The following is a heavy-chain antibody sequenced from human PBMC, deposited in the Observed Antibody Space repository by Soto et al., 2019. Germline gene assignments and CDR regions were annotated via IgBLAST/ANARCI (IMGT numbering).Heavy chain of an antibody. J-gene: IGHJ4*02. Sequence: QVQLQESGPGLVKPSETLSLTCTVSGGSISSYYWSWIRQPPGKGLEWIGYIYYSGSTNYNPSLKSRVTXSXGTSKNQFSLKLSSVTAADTAVYYCARDRSSGYYDYWGQGTLVTVSS. V-gene: IGHV4-59*01. D-gene: IGHD3-22*01. CDR1: GGSISSYY. CDR2: IYYSGST. CDR3: ARDRSSGYYDY.